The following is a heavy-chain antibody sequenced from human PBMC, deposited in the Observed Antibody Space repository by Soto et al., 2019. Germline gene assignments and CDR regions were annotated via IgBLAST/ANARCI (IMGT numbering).Heavy chain of an antibody. D-gene: IGHD4-17*01. J-gene: IGHJ5*02. V-gene: IGHV4-39*01. Sequence: SETLSLTCTVSGGSISSSSYYWGWIRQPPGKGLEWIGSIYYSGSTYYNPSLKSRVTISVDTSKNQFSLKLSSVTAADTAVYYCARLTRTYGDYYPAYNWFDPWGQGTLVTVSS. CDR1: GGSISSSSYY. CDR2: IYYSGST. CDR3: ARLTRTYGDYYPAYNWFDP.